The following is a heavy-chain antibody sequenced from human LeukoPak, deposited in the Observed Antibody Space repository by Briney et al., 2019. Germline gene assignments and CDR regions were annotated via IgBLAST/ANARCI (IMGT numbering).Heavy chain of an antibody. Sequence: SETLSLTCTVSGDSLNGYYWGWIRQPARKGLEWIGRIFTSGITKYSPSLRSRVTMSIDTSKNQFSLKLSSVTAADTAVYYCARVDGDYGKGFDPWGQGTLVTVSS. V-gene: IGHV4-4*07. CDR2: IFTSGIT. J-gene: IGHJ5*02. CDR1: GDSLNGYY. CDR3: ARVDGDYGKGFDP. D-gene: IGHD4-17*01.